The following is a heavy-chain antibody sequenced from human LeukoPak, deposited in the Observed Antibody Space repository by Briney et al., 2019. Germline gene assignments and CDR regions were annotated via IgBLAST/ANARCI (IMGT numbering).Heavy chain of an antibody. CDR1: GGSFSGYY. CDR3: ARGPYYGSGSYTY. D-gene: IGHD3-10*01. Sequence: SETLSLTCAVYGGSFSGYYWSWIRQPPGKGLEWIGEINHSGSINYNPSLKSRVTISVDTSKNQFSLKLSSVTAADTAVYYCARGPYYGSGSYTYWGQGTLVTVSS. V-gene: IGHV4-34*01. CDR2: INHSGSI. J-gene: IGHJ4*02.